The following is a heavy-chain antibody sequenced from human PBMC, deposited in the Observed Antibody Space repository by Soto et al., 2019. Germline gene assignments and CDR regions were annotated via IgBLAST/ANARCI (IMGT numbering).Heavy chain of an antibody. CDR2: ISAYNGNT. V-gene: IGHV1-18*01. Sequence: GASVKVSCKASGYTFTSYGISWVRQAPGQGLAWMGWISAYNGNTNYAQKLQGTVTMTTDTSTSTAYMELRSLRSDDTAVYYCARGTHITIFGVVILADYFGMDVWGQGTTVTVSS. D-gene: IGHD3-3*01. CDR3: ARGTHITIFGVVILADYFGMDV. J-gene: IGHJ6*02. CDR1: GYTFTSYG.